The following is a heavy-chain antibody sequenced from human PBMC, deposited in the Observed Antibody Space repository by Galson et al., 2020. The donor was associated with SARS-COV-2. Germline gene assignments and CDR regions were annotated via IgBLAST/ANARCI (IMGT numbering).Heavy chain of an antibody. CDR1: GFTFSNYA. V-gene: IGHV3-23*01. Sequence: GESLKISCAASGFTFSNYAMNWVRQAPGKGLEWVSVISGGGGSIYYADSVKGRFTISRDNSKNTLYLQMNSLRAEDTAVYYCAKHQGSGLRYFDYWGQGTLVTVSS. D-gene: IGHD6-19*01. CDR2: ISGGGGSI. CDR3: AKHQGSGLRYFDY. J-gene: IGHJ4*02.